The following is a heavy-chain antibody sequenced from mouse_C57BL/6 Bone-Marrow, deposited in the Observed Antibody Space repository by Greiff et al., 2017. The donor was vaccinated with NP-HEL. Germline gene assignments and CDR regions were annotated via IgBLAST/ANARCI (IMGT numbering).Heavy chain of an antibody. CDR3: TRPDYYGSSSPYAMDY. V-gene: IGHV6-6*01. D-gene: IGHD1-1*01. CDR1: GFTFSDAW. CDR2: IRNKANNHAT. Sequence: DVQLVESGGGLVQPGGSMKLSCAASGFTFSDAWMDWVRQSPEKGLEWVAEIRNKANNHATYYAESVKGRFTISRDDSKSSVYLQMNSLRAEDTGIYYCTRPDYYGSSSPYAMDYWGQGTSVTVSS. J-gene: IGHJ4*01.